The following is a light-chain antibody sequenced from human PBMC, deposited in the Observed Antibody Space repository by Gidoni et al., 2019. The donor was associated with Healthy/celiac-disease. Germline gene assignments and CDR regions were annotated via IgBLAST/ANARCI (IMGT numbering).Light chain of an antibody. CDR3: AAWDDSLNGVV. CDR2: SNK. CDR1: SSNIGSNP. J-gene: IGLJ2*01. Sequence: SVLTQPPSASGTPGQRVTISCCGSSSNIGSNPVNWYQQLPGTAPNLLIYSNKRRPSGVPDRLSGSKSGTSASLAISGLQSEDEADYYCAAWDDSLNGVVFGGGTKLTVL. V-gene: IGLV1-44*01.